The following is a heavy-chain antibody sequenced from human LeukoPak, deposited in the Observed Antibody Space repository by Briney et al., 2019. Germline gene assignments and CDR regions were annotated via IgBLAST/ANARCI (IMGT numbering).Heavy chain of an antibody. V-gene: IGHV3-74*01. J-gene: IGHJ5*02. CDR1: GFTFSSYG. CDR3: ARESGIAAALDL. D-gene: IGHD6-13*01. CDR2: INTDGSST. Sequence: GGSLRLSCAASGFTFSSYGMHWVRQAPGKGLVWVSRINTDGSSTSYADSVKGRFTISRDNAKNTLYLQMNSLRAEDTAVYYCARESGIAAALDLWGQGTLVTVSS.